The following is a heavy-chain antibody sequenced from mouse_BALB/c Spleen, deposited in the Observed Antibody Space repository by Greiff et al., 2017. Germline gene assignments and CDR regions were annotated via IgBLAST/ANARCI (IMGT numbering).Heavy chain of an antibody. J-gene: IGHJ2*01. CDR1: GFTFSSYA. V-gene: IGHV5-9-3*01. D-gene: IGHD1-1*01. CDR2: ISSGGSYT. Sequence: EVKLQESGGGLVKPGGSLKLSCAASGFTFSSYAMSWVRQTPEKRLEWVATISSGGSYTYYPDSVKGRFTISRDNAKNTLYLQMSSLRSEDTAMYYCARHPLYYGSSYALDYWGQGTTLTVSS. CDR3: ARHPLYYGSSYALDY.